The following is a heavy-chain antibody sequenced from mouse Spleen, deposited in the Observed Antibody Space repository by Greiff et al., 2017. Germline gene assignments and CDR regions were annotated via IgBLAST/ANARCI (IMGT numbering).Heavy chain of an antibody. J-gene: IGHJ2*01. D-gene: IGHD2-14*01. CDR2: ISSGGSYT. V-gene: IGHV5-9-1*01. CDR1: GFTFSSYA. Sequence: EVKVVESGGGLVKPGGSLKLSCAASGFTFSSYAMSWVRQTPEKRLEWVATISSGGSYTYYPDSVKGRFTISRDNAKNTLYLQMSSLRSEDTAMYYCATEVRRYFDYWGQGTTLTVSS. CDR3: ATEVRRYFDY.